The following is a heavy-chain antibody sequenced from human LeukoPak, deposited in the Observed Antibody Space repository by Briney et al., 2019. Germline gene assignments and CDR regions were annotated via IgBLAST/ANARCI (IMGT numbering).Heavy chain of an antibody. J-gene: IGHJ4*02. D-gene: IGHD3-22*01. V-gene: IGHV1-24*01. CDR3: ATLDDSSGNPFDY. CDR1: GYTLTELS. Sequence: ASVKVSCKVSGYTLTELSMHWVRQAPGKGLGWMGGFDPEDGETIYAQKFQGRVTMTEDTSTDTAYMELSSLRSEDTAVYYCATLDDSSGNPFDYWGQGTLVTVSS. CDR2: FDPEDGET.